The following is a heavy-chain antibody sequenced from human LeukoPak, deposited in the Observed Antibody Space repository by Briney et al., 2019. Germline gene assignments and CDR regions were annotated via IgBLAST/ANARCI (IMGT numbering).Heavy chain of an antibody. V-gene: IGHV4-28*01. Sequence: PSETLSLTCAVSGYSISRSHWWGWIRQPPGKGLEWIGFIYYNGNTYYNPSLKSRVTMSVDTSKNQFSLKLNSVTAVDTAVYYCARNWEYGGNSQLAFDIWGQGTMVTVSS. D-gene: IGHD4-23*01. CDR2: IYYNGNT. CDR1: GYSISRSHW. CDR3: ARNWEYGGNSQLAFDI. J-gene: IGHJ3*02.